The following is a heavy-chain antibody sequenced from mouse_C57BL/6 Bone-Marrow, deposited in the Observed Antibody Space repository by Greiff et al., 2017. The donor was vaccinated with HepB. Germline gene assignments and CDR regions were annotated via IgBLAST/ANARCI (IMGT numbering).Heavy chain of an antibody. CDR3: ARHGPYYYGDY. CDR2: ISSGGSYT. D-gene: IGHD1-1*01. V-gene: IGHV5-6*02. Sequence: DVMLVESGGDLVKPGGSLKLSCAASGFTFSSYGMSWVRQTPDKRLEWVATISSGGSYTYYPDSVKGRFTISRDNAKNPLYLQMSSLKSEDTAMYYCARHGPYYYGDYWGQGTTLTVAS. CDR1: GFTFSSYG. J-gene: IGHJ2*01.